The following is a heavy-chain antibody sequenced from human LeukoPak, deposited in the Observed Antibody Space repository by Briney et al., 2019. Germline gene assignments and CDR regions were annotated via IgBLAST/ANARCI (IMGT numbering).Heavy chain of an antibody. V-gene: IGHV3-7*01. CDR3: ARDLISDIVVVVADVRGDAFDI. CDR1: GFTFSTYW. CDR2: IRQDGSEQ. D-gene: IGHD2-15*01. J-gene: IGHJ3*02. Sequence: GGSLRLSCAASGFTFSTYWMSWVRQAPGKGLEWVANIRQDGSEQYYMDSVKGRFTISRDNAKDSLFLQMNSLRAEDTAVYYCARDLISDIVVVVADVRGDAFDIWGQGTMVTVSS.